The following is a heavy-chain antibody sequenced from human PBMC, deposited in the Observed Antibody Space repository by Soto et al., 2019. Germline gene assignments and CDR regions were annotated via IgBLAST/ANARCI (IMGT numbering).Heavy chain of an antibody. D-gene: IGHD5-18*01. Sequence: QVQLVQSGAEVKKPGASVKVSCKASGYTFTSYGISWVRQAPGQGLEWMGWISTYNGNTNYAQKHQGRVTMTTDTSTSTAYMELRSLRSDDTAVYYCARVKYSPPYYCYYGMDVWGQGTMVTVSS. V-gene: IGHV1-18*01. CDR3: ARVKYSPPYYCYYGMDV. CDR2: ISTYNGNT. CDR1: GYTFTSYG. J-gene: IGHJ6*02.